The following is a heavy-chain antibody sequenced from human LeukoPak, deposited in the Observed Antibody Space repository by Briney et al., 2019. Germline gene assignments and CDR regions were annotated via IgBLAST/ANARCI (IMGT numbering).Heavy chain of an antibody. D-gene: IGHD3-10*01. V-gene: IGHV1-24*01. Sequence: ASVKVSCKVSGYTLTELSMHWVRQAPGKGLEWMGGFDPEDGETIYAQKFQGRVTMTEDTSTDTAYMELSSLRSEDTAVYYCATLYYYGSGSYSYALDIWGQGTMVTVSS. CDR1: GYTLTELS. CDR2: FDPEDGET. CDR3: ATLYYYGSGSYSYALDI. J-gene: IGHJ3*02.